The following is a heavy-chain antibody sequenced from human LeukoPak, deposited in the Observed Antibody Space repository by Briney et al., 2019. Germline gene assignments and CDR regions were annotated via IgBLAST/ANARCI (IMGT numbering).Heavy chain of an antibody. J-gene: IGHJ4*02. CDR3: ARDLSLYCSGGSCYSLNY. CDR1: GFTFSSYS. CDR2: ISSSGSTI. Sequence: GRSLRLSCAASGFTFSSYSMNWVRQAPGKGLEWVSYISSSGSTIYYADSVKGRFTISRDNTKNSLHLPMNSLRAEDTAVYYCARDLSLYCSGGSCYSLNYWGQGTLVTVSS. V-gene: IGHV3-48*04. D-gene: IGHD2-15*01.